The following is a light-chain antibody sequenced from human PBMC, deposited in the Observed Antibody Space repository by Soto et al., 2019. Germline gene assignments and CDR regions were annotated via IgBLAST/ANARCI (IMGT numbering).Light chain of an antibody. V-gene: IGKV3D-15*01. CDR3: QQYNIWPLT. CDR2: GAS. Sequence: DIVMTQSPATLPVSPGERATISCRASQTVSDNLAWYQQKPGQAPRLLIYGASTRATGIPARFSGSGSGTEFTLTIDTLQSEDFAVYYCQQYNIWPLTFGGGTKVDIK. CDR1: QTVSDN. J-gene: IGKJ4*01.